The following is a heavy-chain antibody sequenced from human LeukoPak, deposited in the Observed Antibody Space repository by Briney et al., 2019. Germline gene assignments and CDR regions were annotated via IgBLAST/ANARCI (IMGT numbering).Heavy chain of an antibody. J-gene: IGHJ4*02. Sequence: GASVKVSCKASGYTFTSYGISWVRQAPGQGLEWMGWISAYNGNTNYAQKLQGRVTTTTDTSTSTAYTELRSLRSDDTAVYYCARDWSYGGATTAFDYWGQGTLVTVSS. CDR2: ISAYNGNT. D-gene: IGHD1-26*01. CDR3: ARDWSYGGATTAFDY. V-gene: IGHV1-18*01. CDR1: GYTFTSYG.